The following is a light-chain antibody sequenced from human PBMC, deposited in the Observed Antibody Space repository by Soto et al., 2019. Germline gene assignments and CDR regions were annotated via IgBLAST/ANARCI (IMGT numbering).Light chain of an antibody. CDR2: RAS. V-gene: IGKV3-15*01. CDR3: QQYSNWSRT. J-gene: IGKJ1*01. Sequence: EIVMTQSPATLSVSPGERATLSCRASQSVSSNLAWFQQKPGQAPRLLLYRASTRATGIPARFSGSGSGTAFTLTISSLQSEDFARYYCQQYSNWSRTFGQGTKVEIK. CDR1: QSVSSN.